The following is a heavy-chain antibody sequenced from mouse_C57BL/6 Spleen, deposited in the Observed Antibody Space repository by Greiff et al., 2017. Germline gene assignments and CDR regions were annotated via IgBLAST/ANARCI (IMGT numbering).Heavy chain of an antibody. CDR2: IYPSDSET. J-gene: IGHJ1*03. CDR1: GYTFTSYW. V-gene: IGHV1-61*01. CDR3: ARKEDYDWYFDV. Sequence: VQLQQPGAELVRPGSSVKLSCKASGYTFTSYWMDWVKQRPGQGLEWIGNIYPSDSETHYNQKFKDKATLTVDKSSSTAYMQLSSLTSEDSAVYYCARKEDYDWYFDVWGTGTTVTVSS. D-gene: IGHD2-4*01.